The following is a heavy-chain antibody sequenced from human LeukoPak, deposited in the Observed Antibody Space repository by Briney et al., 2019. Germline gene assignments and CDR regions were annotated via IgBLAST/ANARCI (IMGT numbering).Heavy chain of an antibody. CDR2: INPNSGGT. D-gene: IGHD3-10*01. CDR3: ARGLYYYASGGPNDY. Sequence: GASVKVSCKASGYTFTGYYMHWVRQAPGQGLEWMGWINPNSGGTNYAQKFQGRVTMTRDTSISTAYMELSRLRSDDTAVYYCARGLYYYASGGPNDYWGQGTLVTVSS. V-gene: IGHV1-2*02. J-gene: IGHJ4*02. CDR1: GYTFTGYY.